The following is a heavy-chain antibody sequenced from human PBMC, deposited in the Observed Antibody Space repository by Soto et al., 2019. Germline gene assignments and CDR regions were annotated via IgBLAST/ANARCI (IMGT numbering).Heavy chain of an antibody. CDR2: MNPNSGNT. J-gene: IGHJ6*03. CDR3: ARVYDSSSWPDYYYYYMDV. CDR1: GYTLTSFY. Sequence: ASVKVSCKASGYTLTSFYIHWVRQAPGQGLEWMGWMNPNSGNTGYAQKFQGRVTMTRNTSISTAYMELSSLRSEDTAVYYCARVYDSSSWPDYYYYYMDVWGKGTTVTVSS. V-gene: IGHV1-8*02. D-gene: IGHD6-13*01.